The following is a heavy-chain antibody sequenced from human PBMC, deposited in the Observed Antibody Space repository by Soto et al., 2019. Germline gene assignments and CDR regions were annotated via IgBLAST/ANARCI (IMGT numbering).Heavy chain of an antibody. Sequence: GESLKISCKGSGYSFTSYWIGWVRQMPGKGLEWMGIIYPVDSDTRYSPSFQGQVTISADKSISTAYLQWSSLKASDTAMYYCARHKPVRGSDYYYGMDVWGQGTTVTVSS. CDR1: GYSFTSYW. CDR3: ARHKPVRGSDYYYGMDV. V-gene: IGHV5-51*01. J-gene: IGHJ6*02. D-gene: IGHD3-10*01. CDR2: IYPVDSDT.